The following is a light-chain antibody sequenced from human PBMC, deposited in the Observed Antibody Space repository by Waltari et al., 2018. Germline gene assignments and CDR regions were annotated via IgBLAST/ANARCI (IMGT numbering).Light chain of an antibody. J-gene: IGLJ3*02. CDR1: SSDIGPNT. V-gene: IGLV1-44*01. CDR2: TDA. CDR3: AAWHDSLNGWV. Sequence: QSVLTQPPSASGTPGQRVTISCSGSSSDIGPNTVSWYQQVPGTAPKPPIYTDAHRPPGVPARFSGSKSGTSASLAINGLQSEDEAYYYCAAWHDSLNGWVFGGGTKLTVL.